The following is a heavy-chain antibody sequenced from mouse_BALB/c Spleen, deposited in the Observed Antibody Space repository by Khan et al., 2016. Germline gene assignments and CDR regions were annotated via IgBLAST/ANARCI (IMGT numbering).Heavy chain of an antibody. Sequence: EVQLQESGPGLVKPSQSLSLTCTVTGYSITSDYAWNWIRQFPGNKLEWLGYLSYSGSTSYNPSLKSRISITRDTSKNQFFLQLNSVTTEDTATYYCARDGNYAMDYWGQGNSVTVA. J-gene: IGHJ4*01. D-gene: IGHD2-1*01. CDR3: ARDGNYAMDY. V-gene: IGHV3-2*02. CDR1: GYSITSDYA. CDR2: LSYSGST.